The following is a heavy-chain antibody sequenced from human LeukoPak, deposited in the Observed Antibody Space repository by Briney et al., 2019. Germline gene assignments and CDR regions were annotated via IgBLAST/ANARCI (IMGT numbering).Heavy chain of an antibody. CDR2: ISGSGGST. D-gene: IGHD2-2*01. Sequence: GGSLRLSCAASGFTFSSYGMSWVRQAPGKGLEWVSAISGSGGSTYYADSVKGRFTISRDNSKNTLYLQMNSLRAEDTAVYYCAVLDYGSITDYWGQGTLVTVSS. CDR1: GFTFSSYG. V-gene: IGHV3-23*01. J-gene: IGHJ4*02. CDR3: AVLDYGSITDY.